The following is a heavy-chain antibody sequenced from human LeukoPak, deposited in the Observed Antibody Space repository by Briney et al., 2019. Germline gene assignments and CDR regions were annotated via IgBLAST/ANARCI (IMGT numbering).Heavy chain of an antibody. J-gene: IGHJ4*02. CDR3: ASGHGTSYNYDTSGYYSDY. D-gene: IGHD3-22*01. Sequence: GASVKVSCKASGYTFTGYYIHWVRQAPGQGLEWMGWINPNSGGTNSAQNFQGRVTMTRGTSISTAYMELSRLRSDDTAVYYCASGHGTSYNYDTSGYYSDYWGQGTLVTVSS. CDR2: INPNSGGT. V-gene: IGHV1-2*02. CDR1: GYTFTGYY.